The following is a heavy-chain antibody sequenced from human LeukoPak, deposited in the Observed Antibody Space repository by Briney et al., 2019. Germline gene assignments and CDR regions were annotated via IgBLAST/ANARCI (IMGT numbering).Heavy chain of an antibody. D-gene: IGHD2-2*01. CDR1: GFTFSSYS. CDR3: ARTPAIVVVPAAMEYYFDY. V-gene: IGHV3-21*01. Sequence: GGSLRLSCAASGFTFSSYSMNWVRQAPGKGLEWVSSISSSSSYIYYADSVKGRFTISRGNAKNSLYLQMNSLRAEDTAVYYCARTPAIVVVPAAMEYYFDYWGQGTLVTVSS. CDR2: ISSSSSYI. J-gene: IGHJ4*02.